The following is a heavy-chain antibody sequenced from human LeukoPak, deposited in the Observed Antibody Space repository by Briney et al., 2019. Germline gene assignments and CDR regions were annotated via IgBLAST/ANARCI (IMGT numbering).Heavy chain of an antibody. CDR3: ARGGLYVNTAMIRHWYFHI. CDR2: IYSGGST. J-gene: IGHJ2*01. Sequence: PGGSLRLSCAASGFTVSSNYMSWVRQAPGKGLEWVSVIYSGGSTFYADSVKGRFTTSRDTSKNTLYLQMNSLRTEDTAVYYCARGGLYVNTAMIRHWYFHIWGRGTLVTVSS. D-gene: IGHD5-18*01. V-gene: IGHV3-53*01. CDR1: GFTVSSNY.